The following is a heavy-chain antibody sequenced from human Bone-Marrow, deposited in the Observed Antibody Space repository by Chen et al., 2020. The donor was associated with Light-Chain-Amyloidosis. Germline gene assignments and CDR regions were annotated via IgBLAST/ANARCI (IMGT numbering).Heavy chain of an antibody. CDR2: ISGGGGSR. D-gene: IGHD3-9*01. CDR3: AKDISYDDILPGYPADAFDI. Sequence: EVQLVESGGGLLQRGGSLRLSCAASGFAFSSYAMSWVRQAPGKGLEWGSTISGGGGSRYYGDSVQGRLTISRDNSKNALFLQMNSLRAEDTAVYYCAKDISYDDILPGYPADAFDIWGQGTMVTVSS. J-gene: IGHJ3*02. CDR1: GFAFSSYA. V-gene: IGHV3-23*04.